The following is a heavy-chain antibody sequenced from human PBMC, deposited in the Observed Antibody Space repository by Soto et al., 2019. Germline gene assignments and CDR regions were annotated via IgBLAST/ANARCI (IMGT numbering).Heavy chain of an antibody. V-gene: IGHV4-34*01. CDR2: IHHSGTT. Sequence: SETLSLTCTVYGGSFSSFYWSWIRQSPGKGLEWIGEIHHSGTTNYNPSLKSRVTISVDTSKNQFSLELSSVTAADTALYSCVSYGWGTYYRGYSFDFWSQGSLVTVS. D-gene: IGHD3-10*01. CDR1: GGSFSSFY. J-gene: IGHJ4*02. CDR3: VSYGWGTYYRGYSFDF.